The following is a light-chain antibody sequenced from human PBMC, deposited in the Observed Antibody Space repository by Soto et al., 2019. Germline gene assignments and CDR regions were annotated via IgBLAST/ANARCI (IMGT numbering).Light chain of an antibody. Sequence: DIQMTQSPSSLSASVGDRVTITCRASQSISSYLNWYQQKPGKAPKLLIYAASSLQSGVPSRFSGSGSGTDFTLTIISLQPEDFATSSCQQSHSTSLSTFGPGTKVDIK. CDR1: QSISSY. J-gene: IGKJ3*01. CDR2: AAS. CDR3: QQSHSTSLST. V-gene: IGKV1-39*01.